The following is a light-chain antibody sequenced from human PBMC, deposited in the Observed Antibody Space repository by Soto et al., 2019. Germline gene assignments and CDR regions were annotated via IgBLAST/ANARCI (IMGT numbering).Light chain of an antibody. CDR1: SSNIGAGYD. J-gene: IGLJ2*01. V-gene: IGLV1-40*01. Sequence: QSVLTQPPSVSGAPGQRVTISCTGSSSNIGAGYDVHWYQQLPGTAPKLLIYGNSNRPSGVPDRFSGSKSGTSASLASTGLQAEDEADYYGQSYDSRLSGVVFGGGTQLTVL. CDR2: GNS. CDR3: QSYDSRLSGVV.